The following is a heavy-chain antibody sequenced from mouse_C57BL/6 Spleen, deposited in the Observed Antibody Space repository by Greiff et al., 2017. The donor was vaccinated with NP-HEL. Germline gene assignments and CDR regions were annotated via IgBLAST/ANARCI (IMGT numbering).Heavy chain of an antibody. CDR2: IYPGDGDT. D-gene: IGHD1-1*01. Sequence: VQLQQSGPELVKPGASVKISCKASGYAFSSSWMNWVKQRPGKGLEWIGRIYPGDGDTNYNGKFKGKATLTADKSSSTAYMQLSSLTSEESADYYGARKSTTVVEGDAMDYWGQGTSVTVSS. CDR1: GYAFSSSW. J-gene: IGHJ4*01. CDR3: ARKSTTVVEGDAMDY. V-gene: IGHV1-82*01.